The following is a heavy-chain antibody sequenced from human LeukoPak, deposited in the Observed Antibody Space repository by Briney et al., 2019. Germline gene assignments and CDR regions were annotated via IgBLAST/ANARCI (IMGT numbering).Heavy chain of an antibody. CDR3: ARLWKEGTAKLANRWFDP. D-gene: IGHD2-21*02. CDR1: GYTFNNYW. J-gene: IGHJ5*02. Sequence: SGESLKISCKGYGYTFNNYWIGWVRQMPGKGLEWMGIIYPGDSDTRYSPSFQGQVTMSADKSISTAYLQWSSLKASDTAMYYCARLWKEGTAKLANRWFDPWGQGTLVTVSS. CDR2: IYPGDSDT. V-gene: IGHV5-51*01.